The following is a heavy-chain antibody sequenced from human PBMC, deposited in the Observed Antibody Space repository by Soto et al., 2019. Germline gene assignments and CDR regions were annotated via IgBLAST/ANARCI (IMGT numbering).Heavy chain of an antibody. CDR2: ISYDGSNK. CDR3: ARDLRYSSSSYFDY. CDR1: GFTFSSYA. V-gene: IGHV3-30-3*01. J-gene: IGHJ4*02. D-gene: IGHD6-6*01. Sequence: GGSLRLSCAASGFTFSSYAMHWVRQAPGKGLEWVAVISYDGSNKYYADSVKGRFTISRDNSKNTLYLQMNSLRAEDTAVYYWARDLRYSSSSYFDYWGQGTLVTVSS.